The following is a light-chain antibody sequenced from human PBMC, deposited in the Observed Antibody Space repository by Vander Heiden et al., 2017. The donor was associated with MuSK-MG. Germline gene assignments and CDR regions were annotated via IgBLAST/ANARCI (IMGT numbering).Light chain of an antibody. J-gene: IGKJ2*02. CDR2: AAS. CDR3: QQNDSNLQGT. V-gene: IGKV1-39*01. Sequence: DIQMTQSPSSLSASVGDRVTITCRASQSISSYLNWYQQKPGKAPKLLIYAASSLQSGVPSRFSGSGYGTDFTLTISSRQPEDFAPYYCQQNDSNLQGTFGQGTKMEIK. CDR1: QSISSY.